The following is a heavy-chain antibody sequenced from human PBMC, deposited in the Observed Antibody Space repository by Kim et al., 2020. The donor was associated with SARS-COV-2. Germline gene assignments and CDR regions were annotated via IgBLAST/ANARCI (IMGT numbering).Heavy chain of an antibody. D-gene: IGHD2-2*01. CDR3: GRSAGVVPAARYYYGMDV. CDR2: LYSDGNT. J-gene: IGHJ6*02. V-gene: IGHV3-53*01. CDR1: GFSVSSKY. Sequence: GGSLRLSCAASGFSVSSKYIHWVRQAPGRGLEWVSLLYSDGNTHYADSVKGRFTISRDNSKNTVYLQMNSVRPDDTAVYYCGRSAGVVPAARYYYGMDVWGQGTTVSVSS.